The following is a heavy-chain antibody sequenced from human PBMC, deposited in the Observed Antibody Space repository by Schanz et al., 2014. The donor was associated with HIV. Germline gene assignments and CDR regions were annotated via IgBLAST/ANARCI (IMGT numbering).Heavy chain of an antibody. J-gene: IGHJ2*01. Sequence: VQLVESGGGLVKPGGSLRLSCAASGFTFSNAWMSWVRQAPGKGLEWVARISPDGDTQHYADSLKGRFTISRDNFKNTLDLQMDSLRPDDTAVYYCAKGYTSSSVFNLWGRGTLVTVSS. CDR3: AKGYTSSSVFNL. CDR1: GFTFSNAW. V-gene: IGHV3-30*18. D-gene: IGHD6-6*01. CDR2: ISPDGDTQ.